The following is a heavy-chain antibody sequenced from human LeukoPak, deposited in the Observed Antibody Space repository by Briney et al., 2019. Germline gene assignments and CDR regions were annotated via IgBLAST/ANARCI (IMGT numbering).Heavy chain of an antibody. CDR1: GFSFSSYA. Sequence: PGGYLRLYCVASGFSFSSYAMSWVRQAPGKGLEWVSTISKSGGTTFYADSVKGRFTISRDDSKNTLYLQMNSLRVEDTAVYYCARGASTPDYWGQGTLVTVSS. V-gene: IGHV3-23*01. CDR3: ARGASTPDY. J-gene: IGHJ4*02. CDR2: ISKSGGTT. D-gene: IGHD2-15*01.